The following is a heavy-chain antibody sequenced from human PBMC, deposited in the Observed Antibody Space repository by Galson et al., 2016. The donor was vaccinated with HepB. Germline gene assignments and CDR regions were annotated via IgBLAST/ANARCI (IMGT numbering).Heavy chain of an antibody. V-gene: IGHV3-23*01. CDR2: ISGNSGSM. J-gene: IGHJ5*01. D-gene: IGHD3-16*01. CDR1: GFTFNTYA. Sequence: SLRLSCAASGFTFNTYAMSWVRQAPGKGLEWVSTISGNSGSMYYADSGKGRFSISRDNSKNTLYLQMDTLRAEDTGMYYCARSKIGEWFGLWGRGTRVTVSS. CDR3: ARSKIGEWFGL.